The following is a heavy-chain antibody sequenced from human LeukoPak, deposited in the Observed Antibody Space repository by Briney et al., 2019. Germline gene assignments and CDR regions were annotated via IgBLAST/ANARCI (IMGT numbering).Heavy chain of an antibody. CDR3: AKCRVVLAVLDAFDI. D-gene: IGHD2-15*01. Sequence: PGGSLRLSCAASGFTFDDYAMEWVRQAPGKGLEWVSGISWNSDTLDYADSVKGRFTISRDNAKTSLYLQMNSLRAEDTALYYCAKCRVVLAVLDAFDIWGQGTLVTVSS. V-gene: IGHV3-9*01. CDR1: GFTFDDYA. CDR2: ISWNSDTL. J-gene: IGHJ3*02.